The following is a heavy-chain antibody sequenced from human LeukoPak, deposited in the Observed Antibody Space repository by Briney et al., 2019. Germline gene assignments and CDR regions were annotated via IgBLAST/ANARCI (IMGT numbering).Heavy chain of an antibody. CDR1: GFTFSDYY. CDR2: ISSSGSTI. CDR3: ARDWPERYVFDY. Sequence: GGSLRLSRAASGFTFSDYYMSWIHQAPGKGLEWVSYISSSGSTIYYADSVKGRFTISRDNAKNSLYLQMSSLRAEDTAVYYCARDWPERYVFDYWGQGTLVTVSS. V-gene: IGHV3-11*01. D-gene: IGHD2-2*01. J-gene: IGHJ4*02.